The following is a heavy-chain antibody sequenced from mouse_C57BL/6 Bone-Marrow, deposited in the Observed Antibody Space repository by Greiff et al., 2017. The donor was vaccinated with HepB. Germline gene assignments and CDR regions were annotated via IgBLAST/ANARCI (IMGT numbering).Heavy chain of an antibody. D-gene: IGHD2-3*01. CDR2: ISDGGSYT. CDR1: GFTFSSYA. V-gene: IGHV5-4*01. J-gene: IGHJ2*01. Sequence: EVKLVESGGGLVKPGGSLKLSCAASGFTFSSYAMSWVRQTPEKRLEWVATISDGGSYTYYPDNVKGRFTISRDNAKNNLYLQMSHLKSEDTAMYYWAREGGDGYPDYWGQGTTLTVSS. CDR3: AREGGDGYPDY.